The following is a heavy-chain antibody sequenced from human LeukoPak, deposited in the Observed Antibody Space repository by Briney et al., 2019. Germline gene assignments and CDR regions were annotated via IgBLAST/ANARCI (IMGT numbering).Heavy chain of an antibody. CDR3: ARGWGDYYDSSGRDAFDI. V-gene: IGHV3-11*01. CDR1: GFTFSDYY. Sequence: GGSLRLSCAASGFTFSDYYMSWIRQAPGKGLEWVSYISSSGSTIYYADSVKGRFTISRDNAKNSLYLQMNSLRAEDTAVYYCARGWGDYYDSSGRDAFDIWGQGTMVTVSS. D-gene: IGHD3-22*01. CDR2: ISSSGSTI. J-gene: IGHJ3*02.